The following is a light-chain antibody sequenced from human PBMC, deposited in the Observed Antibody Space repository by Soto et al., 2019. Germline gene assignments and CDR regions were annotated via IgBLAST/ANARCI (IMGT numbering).Light chain of an antibody. Sequence: QSALTQPASVSGSPGQSITISCTGTSSDVGSYNLVSWYQQHPGKAPKLMIYEGSKRPSGVSNRFSGSKSGNTASLTISGLQAEDEADYYCCSYAGRLLGGGTKLTVL. CDR1: SSDVGSYNL. CDR2: EGS. V-gene: IGLV2-23*01. CDR3: CSYAGRL. J-gene: IGLJ2*01.